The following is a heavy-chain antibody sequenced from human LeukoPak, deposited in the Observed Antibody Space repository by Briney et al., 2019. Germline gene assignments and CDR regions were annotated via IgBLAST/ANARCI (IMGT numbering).Heavy chain of an antibody. CDR2: LKQDGSER. V-gene: IGHV3-7*01. D-gene: IGHD2-15*01. CDR3: GEGAGWSIDY. Sequence: GGSLRLSCAASGFSFSNYWMNWVRQAPGKGLEWVAILKQDGSERLYVDSVKGRFTISRDNAKNPLFLQMHSLRAEDTAVYYCGEGAGWSIDYWGQGTLVTVSS. CDR1: GFSFSNYW. J-gene: IGHJ4*02.